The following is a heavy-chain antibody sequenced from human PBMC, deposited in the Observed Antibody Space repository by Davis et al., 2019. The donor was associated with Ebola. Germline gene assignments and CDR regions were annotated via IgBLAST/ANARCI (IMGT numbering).Heavy chain of an antibody. J-gene: IGHJ4*02. Sequence: GESLKISCTTSGFTFSTYTINWVRQAPGKGLEWLSYITSSGSTISYADSVKGRFTISRDNGKNSLYLQMNSLRDEDTAVYYCAKESGNTANTHFDYWGQGTLVTVSS. D-gene: IGHD5-18*01. CDR3: AKESGNTANTHFDY. CDR2: ITSSGSTI. CDR1: GFTFSTYT. V-gene: IGHV3-48*02.